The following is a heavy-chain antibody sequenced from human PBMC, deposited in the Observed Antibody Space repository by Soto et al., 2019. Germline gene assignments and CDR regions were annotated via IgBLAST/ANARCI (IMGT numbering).Heavy chain of an antibody. D-gene: IGHD2-2*01. J-gene: IGHJ4*02. CDR1: GGSISSYY. CDR3: ARGLLGYCSSTSCPFDY. Sequence: PSETLSLTCTVSGGSISSYYWSWIRQPPGKGLEWIGYIYYSGSTNYNPSLKSRVTISVDTSKNQFSLKLSSVTAADTAVYYCARGLLGYCSSTSCPFDYWGQGTLVTVSS. V-gene: IGHV4-59*01. CDR2: IYYSGST.